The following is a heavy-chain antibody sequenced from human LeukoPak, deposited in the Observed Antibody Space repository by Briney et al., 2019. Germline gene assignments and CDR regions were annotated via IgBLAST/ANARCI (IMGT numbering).Heavy chain of an antibody. CDR3: AKDKTAYCGGDCYSIFDY. J-gene: IGHJ4*02. CDR1: GFTFSSYG. V-gene: IGHV3-30*02. Sequence: GGSLRLSCAASGFTFSSYGMHWVRQAPGKGLEWVAVIWYDGSNKYYADSVKGRFTISRDNSKNTLYLQMNSLRAEDTAVYYCAKDKTAYCGGDCYSIFDYWGQGTLVTVSS. D-gene: IGHD2-21*02. CDR2: IWYDGSNK.